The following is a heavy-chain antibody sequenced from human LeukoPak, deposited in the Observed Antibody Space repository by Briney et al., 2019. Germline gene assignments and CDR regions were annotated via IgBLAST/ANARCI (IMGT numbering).Heavy chain of an antibody. Sequence: SETLSLTCAVYGGSFSGYYWSWIRQPPGKGLEWIGEINHSGSTNYNPSLKSRVTISVDTSKNQFSLKLSSVTAADTAVYYCARDPGSCSGGSCYGGYFDYWGQGTLVTVSS. D-gene: IGHD2-15*01. CDR1: GGSFSGYY. CDR2: INHSGST. V-gene: IGHV4-34*01. J-gene: IGHJ4*02. CDR3: ARDPGSCSGGSCYGGYFDY.